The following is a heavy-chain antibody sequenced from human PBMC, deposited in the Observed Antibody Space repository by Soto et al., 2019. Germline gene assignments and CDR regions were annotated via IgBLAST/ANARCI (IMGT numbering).Heavy chain of an antibody. Sequence: QVQLVQSGAEVKKPGASMKVSCKASGYTFSDYYMHWVRQAPGQGLECMGWISPNNGATNYAQKFQDRVNMTRDASITTAYMELRRLRSDDTAVYYCARGGEFCSTGSCNSSLGDAFDVWGQGTTVTVSS. CDR3: ARGGEFCSTGSCNSSLGDAFDV. CDR1: GYTFSDYY. V-gene: IGHV1-2*02. J-gene: IGHJ3*01. CDR2: ISPNNGAT. D-gene: IGHD2-15*01.